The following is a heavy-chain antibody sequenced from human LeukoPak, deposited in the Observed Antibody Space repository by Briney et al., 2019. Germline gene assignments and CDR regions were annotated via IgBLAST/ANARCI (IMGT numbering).Heavy chain of an antibody. CDR3: ARAFRARYFDL. D-gene: IGHD2/OR15-2a*01. J-gene: IGHJ2*01. CDR1: GGSINSGDYY. Sequence: NTSQTLSLTCTVSGGSINSGDYYWSWIRQPPGKGLEWIAHIYYRGSAYYNPSLKSRVTISLDTSKNQFSLKLSSVTAADTAVYYCARAFRARYFDLWGRGTLVTVSS. V-gene: IGHV4-30-4*01. CDR2: IYYRGSA.